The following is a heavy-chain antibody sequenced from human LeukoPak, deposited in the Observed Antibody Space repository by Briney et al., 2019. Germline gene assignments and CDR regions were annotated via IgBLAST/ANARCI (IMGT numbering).Heavy chain of an antibody. CDR2: FDPEDGET. D-gene: IGHD2-2*01. Sequence: ASVKVSYKVSGYTLTELSMHWVRQAPGKGLEWMGGFDPEDGETIYAQKFQGRVTMTENTSTDTAYMELSSLRSEDTAVYYCATGYCSSTSCSLDYWGQGTLVTVSS. J-gene: IGHJ4*02. V-gene: IGHV1-24*01. CDR1: GYTLTELS. CDR3: ATGYCSSTSCSLDY.